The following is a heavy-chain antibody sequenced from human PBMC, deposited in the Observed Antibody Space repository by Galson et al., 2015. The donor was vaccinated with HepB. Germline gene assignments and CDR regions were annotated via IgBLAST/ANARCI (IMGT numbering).Heavy chain of an antibody. CDR3: ARLNRMALAGTVYYHAVDV. V-gene: IGHV4-59*08. CDR1: GGSFSGYY. J-gene: IGHJ6*02. Sequence: ETLSLTCAVYGGSFSGYYWSWIRQPPGKGLEWIGYIHYSGTTNYNPSLKSRVTISVDTSRNQFSLKLSSVTVADTAVYYCARLNRMALAGTVYYHAVDVWGQGTTVAVSS. D-gene: IGHD6-13*01. CDR2: IHYSGTT.